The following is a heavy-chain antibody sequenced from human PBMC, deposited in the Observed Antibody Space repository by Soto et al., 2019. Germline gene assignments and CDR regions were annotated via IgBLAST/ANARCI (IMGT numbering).Heavy chain of an antibody. Sequence: QVQLVESGGGVVQPGRSLRLSCAASGFTFSSYGMHWVRQAPGKGLEWVAVIWYDGSNKYYADSVKGRFTISRDNSKNTLYLQMNVLRAEDTAVYYCARASGPLESDYFDIWGQGTMVTVCS. CDR2: IWYDGSNK. CDR1: GFTFSSYG. J-gene: IGHJ3*02. CDR3: ARASGPLESDYFDI. V-gene: IGHV3-33*01. D-gene: IGHD1-1*01.